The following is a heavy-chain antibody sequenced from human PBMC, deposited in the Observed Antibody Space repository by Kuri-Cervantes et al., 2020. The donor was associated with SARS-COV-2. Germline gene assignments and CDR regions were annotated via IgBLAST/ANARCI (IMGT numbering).Heavy chain of an antibody. D-gene: IGHD6-19*01. V-gene: IGHV1-69*01. Sequence: GGSLRLSCKASGGFFSRFAISWVRQAPGEGLEWMGGILPVLGTPNYAQKFQGRVRITADGSTSTAHMELSSLRYEDTAVYYCARGIRAPLYSSGWYSNRGQGTLVTVSS. J-gene: IGHJ4*02. CDR2: ILPVLGTP. CDR1: GGFFSRFA. CDR3: ARGIRAPLYSSGWYSN.